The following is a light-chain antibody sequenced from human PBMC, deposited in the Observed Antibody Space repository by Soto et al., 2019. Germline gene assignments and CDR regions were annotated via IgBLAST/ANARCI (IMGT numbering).Light chain of an antibody. CDR3: LQDYNYPIT. V-gene: IGKV1-6*01. CDR1: QGIRND. CDR2: AAS. J-gene: IGKJ5*01. Sequence: AIQMTQSPSSLYASGGDRVTITCRASQGIRNDLGWYQQKPGKAPKPMIYAASSLQSGVPSRFRGSGSGTDFTLTISSLKPEDFETYYCLQDYNYPITFGQGTRLEI.